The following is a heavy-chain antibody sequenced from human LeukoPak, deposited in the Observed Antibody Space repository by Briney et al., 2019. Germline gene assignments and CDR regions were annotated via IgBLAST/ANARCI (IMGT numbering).Heavy chain of an antibody. D-gene: IGHD5-12*01. CDR3: ARGMAVGYDYNWFDS. CDR2: ISDSGGT. J-gene: IGHJ5*01. CDR1: GGSISTYI. Sequence: SETLSLTCTASGGSISTYIWSWLRQTAGKGLEWIGRISDSGGTRYNPSLKSRLTMSVDTSKNQFSLKLDSVTAADTAVYFCARGMAVGYDYNWFDSWGPGTLVTVSS. V-gene: IGHV4-4*07.